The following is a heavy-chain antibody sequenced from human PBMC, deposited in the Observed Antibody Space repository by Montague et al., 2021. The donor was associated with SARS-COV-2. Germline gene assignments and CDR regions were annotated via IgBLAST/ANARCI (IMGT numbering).Heavy chain of an antibody. CDR3: ARKGSGGSDLAC. CDR1: GGSISSSNYY. D-gene: IGHD3-10*01. V-gene: IGHV4-39*07. CDR2: MYYSGST. J-gene: IGHJ4*02. Sequence: SETLSLTCTVSGGSISSSNYYWGWIRQPPGKGLEWIGNMYYSGSTYYNPSLKSRVTISIDTSKNQFSLKLSSVTAADTAIYYCARKGSGGSDLACWGQGTLVTVSS.